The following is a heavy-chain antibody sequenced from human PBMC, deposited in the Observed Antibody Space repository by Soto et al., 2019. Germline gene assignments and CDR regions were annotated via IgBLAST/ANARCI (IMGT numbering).Heavy chain of an antibody. J-gene: IGHJ6*02. CDR2: INWNSETV. Sequence: GGSLRLSCATSGFTFDDYAMHWVRQIPGKGLEWVSGINWNSETVGYADSVKGRFIISRDSAKNSLYLQMTTLRPEDTALYFCARDQDLGGYDLRPMYGLGAWGQGTTVTVSS. V-gene: IGHV3-9*01. D-gene: IGHD5-12*01. CDR1: GFTFDDYA. CDR3: ARDQDLGGYDLRPMYGLGA.